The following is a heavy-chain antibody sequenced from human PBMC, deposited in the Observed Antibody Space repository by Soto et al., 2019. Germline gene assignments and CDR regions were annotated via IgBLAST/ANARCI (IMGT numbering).Heavy chain of an antibody. Sequence: GGSLRLSCAASGLTFINYAMHWVRQAPGKGLEWVAVIRYDGSHENYADSVKGRFTISRDNSKNILYLQMNSLRAEDTALYYCVGQLYSSGWAAVSPWGQGTLVTVPQ. D-gene: IGHD6-19*01. CDR2: IRYDGSHE. V-gene: IGHV3-30*02. J-gene: IGHJ5*02. CDR1: GLTFINYA. CDR3: VGQLYSSGWAAVSP.